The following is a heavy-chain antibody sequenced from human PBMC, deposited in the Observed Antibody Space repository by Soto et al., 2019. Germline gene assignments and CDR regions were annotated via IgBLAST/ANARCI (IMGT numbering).Heavy chain of an antibody. CDR3: ARDEPPPVVPGDS. D-gene: IGHD3-10*01. CDR2: IIIISGLT. J-gene: IGHJ5*02. V-gene: IGHV1-69*08. CDR1: GGLFTSFS. Sequence: QVHLVQSGAEVKNPGSSVKVSCRASGGLFTSFSISWVRQAPGEGLEWMGRIIIISGLTTYAQKILDRLSITADKSTNTAIMELASLRPNDTAVYYCARDEPPPVVPGDSWGQGTLVTVSS.